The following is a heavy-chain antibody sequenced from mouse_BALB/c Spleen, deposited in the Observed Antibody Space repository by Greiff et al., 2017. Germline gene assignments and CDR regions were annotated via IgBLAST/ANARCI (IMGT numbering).Heavy chain of an antibody. CDR3: AREGYYN. D-gene: IGHD2-3*01. J-gene: IGHJ3*01. V-gene: IGHV5-17*02. CDR1: GFTFSSFG. Sequence: EVKVVESGGGLVQPGGSRKLSCAASGFTFSSFGMHWVRQAPEKGLEWVAYISSGSSTIYYADTVKGRFTISRDNPKNTLFLQMTSLRSEDTAMYYCAREGYYNWGQGTLVTVSA. CDR2: ISSGSSTI.